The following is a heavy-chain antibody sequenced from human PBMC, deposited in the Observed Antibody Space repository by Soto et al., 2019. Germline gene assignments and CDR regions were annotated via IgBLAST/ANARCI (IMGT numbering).Heavy chain of an antibody. V-gene: IGHV6-1*01. CDR2: TYYRSKWYN. CDR1: GDSVSSNTAA. J-gene: IGHJ6*02. CDR3: ARGRSGSNYRKADYYYYGIDV. D-gene: IGHD1-26*01. Sequence: SQTLSLTCAISGDSVSSNTAAWNWIRQSPSRGLEWLGRTYYRSKWYNDYEVFVKSRITINPDTTKNQFSMQLDSVTPEDTAVYYCARGRSGSNYRKADYYYYGIDVWGQGTTVTVSS.